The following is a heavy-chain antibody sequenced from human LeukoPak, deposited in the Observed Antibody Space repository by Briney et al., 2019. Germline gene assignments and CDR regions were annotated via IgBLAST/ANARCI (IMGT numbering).Heavy chain of an antibody. CDR2: IYYSGST. V-gene: IGHV4-59*01. CDR1: GDSIRDDY. D-gene: IGHD3-3*01. CDR3: ARSDYYYYGMNV. J-gene: IGHJ6*02. Sequence: SETLSLTCSVSGDSIRDDYWSWIRQPPGKGLEWIGYIYYSGSTNYNPSLKSRVTISVDSSKNQFSLNLSSVTAADTAVYYCARSDYYYYGMNVWGQGTTVTVSS.